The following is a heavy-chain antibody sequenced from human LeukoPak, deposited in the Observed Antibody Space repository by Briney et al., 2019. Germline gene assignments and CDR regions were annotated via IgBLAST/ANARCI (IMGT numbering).Heavy chain of an antibody. J-gene: IGHJ4*02. Sequence: SETVSFTSTVSGGSISSYYWVWMGHPPGQGLVWRVYVYYGESTNYNTSLKRRVIISVDTSKTQFSLKLSSVTGADAAVYCAWIHDAYSGYAIAVDSFDSWGQGTLVTVSS. D-gene: IGHD5-12*01. V-gene: IGHV4-59*08. CDR3: WIHDAYSGYAIAVDSFDS. CDR1: GGSISSYY. CDR2: VYYGEST.